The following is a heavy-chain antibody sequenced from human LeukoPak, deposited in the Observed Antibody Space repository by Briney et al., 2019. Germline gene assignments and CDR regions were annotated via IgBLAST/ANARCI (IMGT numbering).Heavy chain of an antibody. Sequence: SETLSLTCTVSGGSISSSSYYWGWIRQPTGKGLEWIGSIYYSGSTYYNPSLKSRVTISVDTSKNQFSLKLSSVTAADTAVYHCARGEGELNYWGQGTLVTVSS. CDR1: GGSISSSSYY. CDR2: IYYSGST. J-gene: IGHJ4*02. V-gene: IGHV4-39*07. CDR3: ARGEGELNY. D-gene: IGHD1-26*01.